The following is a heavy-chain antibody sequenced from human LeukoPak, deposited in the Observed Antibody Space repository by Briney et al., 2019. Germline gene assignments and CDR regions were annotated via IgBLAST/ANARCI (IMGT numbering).Heavy chain of an antibody. V-gene: IGHV4-59*01. CDR1: GGSISIYY. CDR2: IYYSGST. Sequence: SETLSLTCTVSGGSISIYYWSWIRQPPGKGLEWIGYIYYSGSTNYNPSLKSRVTISVDTSKNQFSLKLSSVTAADTAVYYCARVPLIVATIDWYFDLWGRGTLVTVSS. CDR3: ARVPLIVATIDWYFDL. J-gene: IGHJ2*01. D-gene: IGHD5-12*01.